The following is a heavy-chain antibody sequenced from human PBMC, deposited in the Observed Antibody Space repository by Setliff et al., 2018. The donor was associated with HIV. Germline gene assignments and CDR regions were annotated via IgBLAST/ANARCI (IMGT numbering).Heavy chain of an antibody. CDR3: AREFPGGTKGFDY. CDR1: GGSISTYF. V-gene: IGHV4-59*01. D-gene: IGHD1-1*01. J-gene: IGHJ4*02. CDR2: IHYTGTT. Sequence: SETLSLTCTVSGGSISTYFWSWIRQSPGKGLEWTGNIHYTGTTHYNPSLKSRVTMSVDTSKNHVSLKLSSVTAADTAVYYCAREFPGGTKGFDYWGQGTLVTVSS.